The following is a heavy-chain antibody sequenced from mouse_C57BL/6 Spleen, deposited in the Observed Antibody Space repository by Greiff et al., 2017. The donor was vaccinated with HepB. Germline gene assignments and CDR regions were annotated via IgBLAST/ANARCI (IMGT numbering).Heavy chain of an antibody. CDR3: ARNPSITTVVANWYFDV. CDR2: IWTGGGT. Sequence: VKLQESGPGLVAPSQSLSITCTVSGFSFTSYAISWVRQPPGKGLEWLGVIWTGGGTNYNSALKSRLSISKDNSKSQVFLKMNSLQTDDTARYYCARNPSITTVVANWYFDVWGTGTTVTVSS. V-gene: IGHV2-9-1*01. D-gene: IGHD1-1*01. CDR1: GFSFTSYA. J-gene: IGHJ1*03.